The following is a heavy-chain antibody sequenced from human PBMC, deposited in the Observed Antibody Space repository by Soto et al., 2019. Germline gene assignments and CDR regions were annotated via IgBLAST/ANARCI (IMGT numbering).Heavy chain of an antibody. CDR3: ARDGVGCSSTSCYRWFDP. CDR1: GGTFSSYA. CDR2: IIPIFGTA. J-gene: IGHJ5*02. D-gene: IGHD2-2*01. V-gene: IGHV1-69*13. Sequence: PSVKVSCKASGGTFSSYAISWVRQAPGQGLEWMGGIIPIFGTANYAQKFQGRVTITADESTSTAYMELRSLRSEDTAVYYCARDGVGCSSTSCYRWFDPWGQGTLVTVSS.